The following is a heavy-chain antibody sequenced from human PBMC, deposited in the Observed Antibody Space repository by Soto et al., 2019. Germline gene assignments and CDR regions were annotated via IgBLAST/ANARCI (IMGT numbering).Heavy chain of an antibody. CDR1: GYTFTGYY. CDR2: ISPKSGGT. CDR3: GRGRSGELIVFY. J-gene: IGHJ4*02. Sequence: QVQLVQSGAEVKESGASVKVSCKASGYTFTGYYIHWERKAPGQGLEWGGEISPKSGGTRYAQKFQGRVTMTKETSLNTVYMELSNLSPDETGGDYCGRGRSGELIVFYWGQGTLVTVRS. V-gene: IGHV1-2*02. D-gene: IGHD3-16*02.